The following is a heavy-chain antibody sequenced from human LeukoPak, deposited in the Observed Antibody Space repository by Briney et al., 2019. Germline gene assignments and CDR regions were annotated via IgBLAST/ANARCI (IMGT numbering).Heavy chain of an antibody. CDR2: LYSDGNT. D-gene: IGHD1-14*01. V-gene: IGHV3-53*01. Sequence: GASLRLSCAASGFTVITNDMTWVRQPPGKGLQSVSVLYSDGNTKYADSVQGRFTISRDNSKNTLYLEMNSLSPDDTAVYYCARGVEPLAANTLAYWGQGTLVTVSS. J-gene: IGHJ4*02. CDR3: ARGVEPLAANTLAY. CDR1: GFTVITND.